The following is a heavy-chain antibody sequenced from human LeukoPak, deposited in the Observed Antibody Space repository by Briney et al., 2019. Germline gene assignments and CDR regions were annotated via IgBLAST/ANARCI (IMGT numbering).Heavy chain of an antibody. D-gene: IGHD6-19*01. J-gene: IGHJ5*02. CDR2: INQRGIT. Sequence: PSETLSLTCAVYGGSFSYHYWSWIRQPPGKGLKWIGEINQRGITNYNPSLKSRVTISADTSKSQSSLKLSSMTAADTAVYYCARGDASGWYVARSWGQGSLVTVSS. CDR1: GGSFSYHY. CDR3: ARGDASGWYVARS. V-gene: IGHV4-34*01.